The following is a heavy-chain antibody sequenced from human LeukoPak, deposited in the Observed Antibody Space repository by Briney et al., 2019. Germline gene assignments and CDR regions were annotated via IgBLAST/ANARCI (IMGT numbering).Heavy chain of an antibody. CDR2: ISYDGSNK. CDR3: ARGYVPSSRWFDP. V-gene: IGHV3-30-3*01. J-gene: IGHJ5*02. Sequence: GGSLRLSCAASGFTFSSYAMHWVRQAPGKGLEWVAVISYDGSNKYYADSVKGRFTISRDNAKNSLYLQMNSLRAEDTAVYYCARGYVPSSRWFDPWGQGTLVTVSS. D-gene: IGHD3-16*01. CDR1: GFTFSSYA.